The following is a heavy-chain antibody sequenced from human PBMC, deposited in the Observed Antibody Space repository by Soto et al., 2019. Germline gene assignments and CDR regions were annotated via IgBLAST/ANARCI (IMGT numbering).Heavy chain of an antibody. CDR1: GFSLSTSGVG. CDR2: IYWSGDE. D-gene: IGHD6-6*01. J-gene: IGHJ3*02. Sequence: SGPTLVNPTQTLTLTCSFSGFSLSTSGVGVGWIRQPPGKALEWLAHIYWSGDEHYRPSLKSRLSITKDTSKNQVVLTMTNMDPVDTATYYCARGLAARPVFAFDNWGQGTMVTVSS. CDR3: ARGLAARPVFAFDN. V-gene: IGHV2-5*01.